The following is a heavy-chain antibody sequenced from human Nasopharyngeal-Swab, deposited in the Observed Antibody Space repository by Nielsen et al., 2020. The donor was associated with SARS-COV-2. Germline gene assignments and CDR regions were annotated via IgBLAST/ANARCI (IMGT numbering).Heavy chain of an antibody. D-gene: IGHD3-22*01. CDR2: FDPEDGET. CDR3: ARGLGFYDSSGYYDLYYFDY. J-gene: IGHJ4*02. CDR1: GYTLTELS. Sequence: ASVKVSCKVSGYTLTELSMHWVRQAPGKGLEWMGGFDPEDGETIYAQKFQGRVTMTEDTSTDTAYMELSSLRSEDTAVYYCARGLGFYDSSGYYDLYYFDYWGQGTLVTVSS. V-gene: IGHV1-24*01.